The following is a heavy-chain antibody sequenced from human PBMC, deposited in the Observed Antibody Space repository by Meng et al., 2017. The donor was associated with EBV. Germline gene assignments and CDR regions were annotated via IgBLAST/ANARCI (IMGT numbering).Heavy chain of an antibody. CDR1: GGTFRSDA. CDR3: ASESGRGYTPDY. Sequence: QVQLVRSGAEVKKXXSSVKVPCRTSGGTFRSDAVSWVRQAPGQGLEWMGGLIPMFGAPNYAQKFQGRVTIIADESTSTHTMELNSLRSEDTAMYYCASESGRGYTPDYWGQGTLVTVSS. V-gene: IGHV1-69*01. D-gene: IGHD3-10*01. CDR2: LIPMFGAP. J-gene: IGHJ4*02.